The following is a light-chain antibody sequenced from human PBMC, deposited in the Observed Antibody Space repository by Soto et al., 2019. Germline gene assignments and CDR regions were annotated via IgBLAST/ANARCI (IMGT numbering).Light chain of an antibody. CDR3: QRYGG. V-gene: IGKV3-20*01. Sequence: EFVLTQSPGTLSLSPGERATLSCRASQTVRNNYLAWYQQKPGQAPRLLIYSASSRATGIPDRFSGSGSGTDFTLTISRLEPEDFAVYYCQRYGGFGQGTKVDIK. CDR2: SAS. CDR1: QTVRNNY. J-gene: IGKJ1*01.